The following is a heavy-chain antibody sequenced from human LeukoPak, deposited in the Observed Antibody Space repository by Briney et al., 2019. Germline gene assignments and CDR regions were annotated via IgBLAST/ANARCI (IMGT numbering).Heavy chain of an antibody. D-gene: IGHD4-17*01. V-gene: IGHV3-30*04. CDR1: GFTFRNFV. CDR3: ARDATGDGDLES. J-gene: IGHJ5*02. Sequence: GGSLRLSCAASGFTFRNFVMHWVRQAPGKGLEWVSVISYDGSNKYYADSVKGRFTISRGNSKNTLYLQMNSLRSEDTALYYCARDATGDGDLESWGQGTLVTVSP. CDR2: ISYDGSNK.